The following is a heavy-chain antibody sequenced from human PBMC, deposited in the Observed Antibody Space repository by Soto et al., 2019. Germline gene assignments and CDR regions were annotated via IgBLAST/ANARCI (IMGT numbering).Heavy chain of an antibody. V-gene: IGHV3-23*01. J-gene: IGHJ4*02. CDR2: ISGSGGST. CDR1: GFTFSGYA. Sequence: EVQLLESGGGLVQPGGSLRLSCAASGFTFSGYAMSWVRQAPGKGLEWVSAISGSGGSTYYADSVKGRFTISRDNSKNTLYLQMNSLRAEDTAVYYCAKLGRCSSTSCRDYWGQGTLVTVSS. D-gene: IGHD2-2*01. CDR3: AKLGRCSSTSCRDY.